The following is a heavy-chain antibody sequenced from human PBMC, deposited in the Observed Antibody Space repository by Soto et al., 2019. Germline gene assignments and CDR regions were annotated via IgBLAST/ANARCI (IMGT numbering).Heavy chain of an antibody. CDR3: AHCTLHDYGDYDPGTSHVFDS. D-gene: IGHD4-17*01. V-gene: IGHV2-5*02. Sequence: GSGPTLVNPTQTLTMTCTFSGFSLSNSGVGVAWIRQPPGKTLEWLALIYGDNDKRYSPSLKTRLTITKDTSKNQVVLTMTNMDPVDTATYYCAHCTLHDYGDYDPGTSHVFDSWGQGTLVTVSS. CDR1: GFSLSNSGVG. J-gene: IGHJ4*02. CDR2: IYGDNDK.